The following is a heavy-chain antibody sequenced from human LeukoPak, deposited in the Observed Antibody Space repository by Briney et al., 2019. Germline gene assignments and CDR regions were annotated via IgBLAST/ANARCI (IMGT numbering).Heavy chain of an antibody. CDR1: GFSVSSNY. J-gene: IGHJ4*02. CDR3: ARWGYDSSGSYWDN. D-gene: IGHD3-22*01. V-gene: IGHV3-53*01. Sequence: GGSLRLSCAASGFSVSSNYMTWVRQAPGKGLQWVSVIYSVSDTFYADSVKGRFTISRDNSKNTVSLQMDSLRADDTAVYYCARWGYDSSGSYWDNWGQGTLVTVSS. CDR2: IYSVSDT.